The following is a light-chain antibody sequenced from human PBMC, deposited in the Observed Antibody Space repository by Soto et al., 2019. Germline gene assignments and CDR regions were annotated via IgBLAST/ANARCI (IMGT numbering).Light chain of an antibody. CDR3: QQRLTGPWT. J-gene: IGKJ1*01. CDR1: QSVSSSY. V-gene: IGKV3D-20*02. CDR2: GAS. Sequence: EIVLTQSPGTLSLSPGERATLSCRASQSVSSSYLAWYQQKPGQAPRLLIYGASSRATGIPDRFSGSGSGTDFTLTISSLEPEDFASYYCQQRLTGPWTFGQGTRVEI.